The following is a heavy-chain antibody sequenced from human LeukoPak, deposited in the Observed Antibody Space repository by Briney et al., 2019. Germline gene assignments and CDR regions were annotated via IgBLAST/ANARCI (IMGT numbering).Heavy chain of an antibody. V-gene: IGHV4-34*01. CDR1: GGSFSGYY. Sequence: SETLSLTCAVHGGSFSGYYWSWIRQPPGKGLEWIGEINHSGSTNYNPSLKSRVTISVDTSKNQFSLKLSSVTAADTAVYYCARLRAKYCSSTSCSSFDYWGQGTLVTVSS. CDR2: INHSGST. J-gene: IGHJ4*02. D-gene: IGHD2-2*01. CDR3: ARLRAKYCSSTSCSSFDY.